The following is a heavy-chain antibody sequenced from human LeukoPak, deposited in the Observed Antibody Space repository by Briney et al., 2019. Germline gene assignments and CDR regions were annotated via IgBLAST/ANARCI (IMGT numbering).Heavy chain of an antibody. Sequence: GRSLRLSCAASGFTFSSYAMHWVRQAPGKGLEWVAVISYDGSNKYYADSVKGRFTISRDNSKNTLYLQMNSLRAEDTAVYYCARDEDLLFDYWGQGTLATVSS. V-gene: IGHV3-30-3*01. CDR3: ARDEDLLFDY. CDR1: GFTFSSYA. J-gene: IGHJ4*02. D-gene: IGHD2-15*01. CDR2: ISYDGSNK.